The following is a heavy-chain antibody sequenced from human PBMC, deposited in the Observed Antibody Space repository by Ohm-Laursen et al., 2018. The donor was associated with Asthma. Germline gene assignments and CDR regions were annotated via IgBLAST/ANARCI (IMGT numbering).Heavy chain of an antibody. J-gene: IGHJ4*02. D-gene: IGHD6-13*01. CDR3: AKDRSSSWYFDY. CDR2: LSYDGSNK. V-gene: IGHV3-30*18. Sequence: SLRLSCSASGFTFSFSVIHWVRQAPGKGLEWVAVLSYDGSNKYYADSVKGRFTISRDNSKNTLYLQMNSLRAEDTAVYYCAKDRSSSWYFDYWGQGTLVTVSS. CDR1: GFTFSFSV.